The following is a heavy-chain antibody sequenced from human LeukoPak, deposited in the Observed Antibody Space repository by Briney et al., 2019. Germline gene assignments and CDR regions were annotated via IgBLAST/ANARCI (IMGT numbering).Heavy chain of an antibody. CDR2: IYSGGST. V-gene: IGHV3-53*01. J-gene: IGHJ4*02. D-gene: IGHD6-13*01. CDR1: GFTVSSSY. CDR3: AREVGSRMDY. Sequence: PGGSLRLSCAASGFTVSSSYMSWVRQAPGKGLEWVSVIYSGGSTYYADSVRGRFTISRDNSKNTLYLQMNSLRAEDTAVYYCAREVGSRMDYWGQGTLVTVSS.